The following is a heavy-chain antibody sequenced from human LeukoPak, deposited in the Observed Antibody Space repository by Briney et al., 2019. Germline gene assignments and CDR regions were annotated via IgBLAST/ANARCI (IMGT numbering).Heavy chain of an antibody. CDR1: TVSGSSGNW. D-gene: IGHD7-27*01. CDR2: VHKTGKT. J-gene: IGHJ4*02. Sequence: SETLSLTCALSTVSGSSGNWWSWGRQPPGKGLEWIGEVHKTGKTNYTPSLKTRVTISIDASKNQLSLELTSVTAADAAVYYCARELLGAPTPGAYWGQGTRVTVSS. CDR3: ARELLGAPTPGAY. V-gene: IGHV4-4*02.